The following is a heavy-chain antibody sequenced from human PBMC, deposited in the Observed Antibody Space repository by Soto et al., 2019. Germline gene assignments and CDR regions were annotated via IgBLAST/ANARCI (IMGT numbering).Heavy chain of an antibody. CDR3: ARYSSSGYYRLPAY. CDR2: IIPIFGTA. D-gene: IGHD3-22*01. Sequence: GASVKVSCKASGGTFSSYAISWVRQAPGQGLEWMGGIIPIFGTANYAQKFQGRVTITADESTSTAYMELSSLRSEDTAVYYCARYSSSGYYRLPAYWGQGTLVTVSS. J-gene: IGHJ4*02. V-gene: IGHV1-69*13. CDR1: GGTFSSYA.